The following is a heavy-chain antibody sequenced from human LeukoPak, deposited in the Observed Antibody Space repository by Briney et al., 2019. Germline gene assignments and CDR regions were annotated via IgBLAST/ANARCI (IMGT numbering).Heavy chain of an antibody. CDR1: GGSISSYY. D-gene: IGHD3-10*01. J-gene: IGHJ4*02. Sequence: PSETLSLTCTVSGGSISSYYWSWIRQPPGKGLEWIGYIYYSGSTNYNPSLKSRVTISVDTSKNQFSLKLSSVTAADTAVYYCARHSPQNYYGSGTFDYWGQGTLVTVSS. V-gene: IGHV4-59*08. CDR2: IYYSGST. CDR3: ARHSPQNYYGSGTFDY.